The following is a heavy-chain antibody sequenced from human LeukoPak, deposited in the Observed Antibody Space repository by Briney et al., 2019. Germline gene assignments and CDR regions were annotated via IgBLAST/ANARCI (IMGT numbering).Heavy chain of an antibody. V-gene: IGHV3-9*01. J-gene: IGHJ4*02. CDR3: AKDMAHYGDYALYDY. CDR2: ISWNSGSI. D-gene: IGHD4-17*01. Sequence: PGGSLRLSCAASGFTFDDYAMHWVRQAPGKGLEWVSGISWNSGSIGYADSVKGRFTISGDNAKNSLYLQMNSLRAEDTALYYCAKDMAHYGDYALYDYWGQGTLVTVSS. CDR1: GFTFDDYA.